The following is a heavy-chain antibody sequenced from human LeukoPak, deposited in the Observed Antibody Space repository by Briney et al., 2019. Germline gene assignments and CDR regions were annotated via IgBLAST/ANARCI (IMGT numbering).Heavy chain of an antibody. J-gene: IGHJ5*02. CDR1: VGSISSGIYY. Sequence: PSETLSLTCIVSVGSISSGIYYWSWIRQPAGKGLEWIGRIYNSRSTNYNPSLKSRVTISVDTYKNQFSLKLSSVTAADTAVYYCARVHYNWFDPWGQGTLVTVSS. CDR2: IYNSRST. CDR3: ARVHYNWFDP. V-gene: IGHV4-61*02.